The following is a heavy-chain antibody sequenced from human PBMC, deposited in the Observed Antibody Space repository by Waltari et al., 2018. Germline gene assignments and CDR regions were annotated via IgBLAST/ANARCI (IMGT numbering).Heavy chain of an antibody. J-gene: IGHJ4*02. V-gene: IGHV4-38-2*01. CDR3: ARSWGDGYRERYFDY. CDR2: IYHSGST. Sequence: QVQLQESGPGLVKPSETLSLTCAVSGYSISSGYYWGWIRQPPGKGLEWIGSIYHSGSTYDNPSLKSRVTISVDTSKNQFSLKLSSVTAADTAVYYCARSWGDGYRERYFDYWGQGTLVTVSS. CDR1: GYSISSGYY. D-gene: IGHD5-12*01.